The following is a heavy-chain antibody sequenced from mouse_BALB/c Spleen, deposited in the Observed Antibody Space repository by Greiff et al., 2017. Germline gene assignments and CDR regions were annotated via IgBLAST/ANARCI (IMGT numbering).Heavy chain of an antibody. CDR1: GYTFTDYA. J-gene: IGHJ4*01. V-gene: IGHV1-67*01. CDR2: ISTYYGNT. D-gene: IGHD2-4*01. Sequence: QVQLQQSGPELVRPGVSVKISCKGSGYTFTDYAMHWVKQSHAKSLEWIGVISTYYGNTNYNQKFKGKATMTADKSSSTAYMELARLTSEDSAIYYCARETMITRYYAMDYWGQGTSVTVSS. CDR3: ARETMITRYYAMDY.